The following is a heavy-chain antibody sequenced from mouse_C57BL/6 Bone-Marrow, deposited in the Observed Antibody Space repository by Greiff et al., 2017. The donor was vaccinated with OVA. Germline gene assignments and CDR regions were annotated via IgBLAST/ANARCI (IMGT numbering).Heavy chain of an antibody. CDR3: QLGFAY. D-gene: IGHD4-1*02. CDR1: GYTFTSYD. Sequence: QVQLQQSGPELVKPGASVKLSCKASGYTFTSYDINWVKQRPGQGLEWIGWIYPRDGSTRYNEKLKGKATLSVDTSSSTAYMELHSLTAEDSAVYFCQLGFAYWGQGTLVTVSA. J-gene: IGHJ3*01. V-gene: IGHV1-85*01. CDR2: IYPRDGST.